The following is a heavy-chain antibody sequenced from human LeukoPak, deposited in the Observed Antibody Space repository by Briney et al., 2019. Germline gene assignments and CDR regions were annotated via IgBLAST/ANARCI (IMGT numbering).Heavy chain of an antibody. D-gene: IGHD6-19*01. CDR3: ARPPAEGFGSGWATMDV. V-gene: IGHV3-74*01. CDR2: INSDGSST. CDR1: GFTFSSYW. Sequence: PGGSLRLSCAASGFTFSSYWMHWVRQAPGKGLVWVSRINSDGSSTSYADSVKGRFTISRDNAKNTLYLQMNGLRAEDTGVYYCARPPAEGFGSGWATMDVWGQGTTVIVSS. J-gene: IGHJ6*02.